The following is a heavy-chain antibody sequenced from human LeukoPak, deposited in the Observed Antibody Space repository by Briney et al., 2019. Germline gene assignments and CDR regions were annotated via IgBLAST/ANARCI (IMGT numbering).Heavy chain of an antibody. CDR1: GFTFSSYA. J-gene: IGHJ4*02. D-gene: IGHD1-1*01. Sequence: GGSLRLSCAASGFTFSSYAMSWVRQAPGKGLEWVSSISSSSSYIYYADSVKGRFTISRDNAKNSLYPQMNSLRAEDTAVYYCARDLPSPLRVLLNEDYWGQGTLVTVSS. CDR3: ARDLPSPLRVLLNEDY. CDR2: ISSSSSYI. V-gene: IGHV3-21*01.